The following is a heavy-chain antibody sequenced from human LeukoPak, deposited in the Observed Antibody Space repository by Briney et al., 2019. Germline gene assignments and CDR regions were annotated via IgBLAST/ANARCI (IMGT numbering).Heavy chain of an antibody. V-gene: IGHV3-33*01. CDR1: RFSFNSYG. CDR3: AREWRLRYYFDY. D-gene: IGHD4-17*01. CDR2: IWEDGRNK. J-gene: IGHJ4*02. Sequence: GGSLRLSCVVSRFSFNSYGMHWVRQAPGKGLEWVAVIWEDGRNKYYADSVKGRFTISRDSPKNTLYLEMSSLRAEDTAVYYCAREWRLRYYFDYWGQGTLVTVSS.